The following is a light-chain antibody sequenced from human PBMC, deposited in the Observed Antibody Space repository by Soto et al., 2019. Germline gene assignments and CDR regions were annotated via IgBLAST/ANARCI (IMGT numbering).Light chain of an antibody. CDR2: EVN. CDR1: SSDVGAYNY. Sequence: QSVLTQPASVSGSPGQSITISCTGTSSDVGAYNYVSWYQQHPGKAPKLMIYEVNNRPSGVSNRFSGSKSANTASLTISGLQAEDEADYYCSSYSSSSTLVFGTGTKLTVL. J-gene: IGLJ1*01. CDR3: SSYSSSSTLV. V-gene: IGLV2-14*01.